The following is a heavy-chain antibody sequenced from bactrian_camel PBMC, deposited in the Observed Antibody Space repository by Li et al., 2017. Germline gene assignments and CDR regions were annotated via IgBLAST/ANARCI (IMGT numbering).Heavy chain of an antibody. V-gene: IGHV3S35*01. CDR3: AAKFTGACALTGDYNY. CDR2: IDSDGSST. Sequence: VQLVESGGGSVQAGGSLRLSCAASGFAFSSYYMSWVRQAPGKGLEWVSSIDSDGSSTDYAASVKDRFTVSRDNAKNTMYLQMNKLKPEDTAMYYCAAKFTGACALTGDYNYWGRGTQVTVS. CDR1: GFAFSSYY. J-gene: IGHJ4*01. D-gene: IGHD7*01.